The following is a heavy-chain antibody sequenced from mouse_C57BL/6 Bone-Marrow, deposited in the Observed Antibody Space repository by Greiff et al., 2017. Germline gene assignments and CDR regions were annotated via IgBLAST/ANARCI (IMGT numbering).Heavy chain of an antibody. CDR2: IYPGSGST. Sequence: QVQLQQPGAELVKPGASVKMSCKASGYTFTSYWITWVKQRPGQGLEWIGDIYPGSGSTNYNEKFKRKATLPVDTSSSTAYMQLSSLTSEDSAVYYCARRYCASSHWYFDVWGTGTTVTVSA. CDR1: GYTFTSYW. J-gene: IGHJ1*03. CDR3: ARRYCASSHWYFDV. V-gene: IGHV1-55*01. D-gene: IGHD1-1*01.